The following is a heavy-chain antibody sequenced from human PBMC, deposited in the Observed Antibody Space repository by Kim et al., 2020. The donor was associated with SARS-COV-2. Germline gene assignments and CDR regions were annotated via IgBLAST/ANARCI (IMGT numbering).Heavy chain of an antibody. CDR2: INAGNGNT. Sequence: ASVKVSCKASGYTFTSYAMHWVRQAPGQRLEWMGWINAGNGNTKYSQKFQGRVTITRDTSASTAYMELSSLRSEDTAVYYCARVVDYYDSSGYLHWGQGTLVTVSS. J-gene: IGHJ4*02. CDR1: GYTFTSYA. CDR3: ARVVDYYDSSGYLH. V-gene: IGHV1-3*01. D-gene: IGHD3-22*01.